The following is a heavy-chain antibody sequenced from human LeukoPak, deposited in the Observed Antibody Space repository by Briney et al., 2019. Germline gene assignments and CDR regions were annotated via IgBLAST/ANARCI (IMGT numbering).Heavy chain of an antibody. D-gene: IGHD7-27*01. Sequence: GGSLTLSCAASGFSFSNYEMSWVRLDPGKGMEWVSHISSSGTTIDYGDSVRGRVTISRDNAKKSLYLQINSLRADDTAFYYCARDLGGWYFDLWGRGTLVIVSS. J-gene: IGHJ2*01. V-gene: IGHV3-48*03. CDR3: ARDLGGWYFDL. CDR1: GFSFSNYE. CDR2: ISSSGTTI.